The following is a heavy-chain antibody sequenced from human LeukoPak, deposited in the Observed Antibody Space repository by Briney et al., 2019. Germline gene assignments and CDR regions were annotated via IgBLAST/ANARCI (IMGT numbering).Heavy chain of an antibody. V-gene: IGHV1-3*01. D-gene: IGHD3-3*01. CDR1: GYSFTTYA. CDR3: TRDALKVGGTHNWFDP. J-gene: IGHJ5*02. CDR2: INPAIGDS. Sequence: GASVKVSCKASGYSFTTYALHWVRQAPGHRLEWMGWINPAIGDSTYSQSFQGRLTFTRDTFASTVSMELTSLRSEDSAVYYCTRDALKVGGTHNWFDPWGQGTLVIVSS.